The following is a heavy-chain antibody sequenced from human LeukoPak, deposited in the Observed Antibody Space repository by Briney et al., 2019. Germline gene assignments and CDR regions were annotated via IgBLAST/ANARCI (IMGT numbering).Heavy chain of an antibody. D-gene: IGHD3-10*01. J-gene: IGHJ4*02. CDR3: ARDAVRGVNPFDY. CDR2: INPRGGST. V-gene: IGHV1-46*01. Sequence: GASVKVGCKACGYTFTSYYMHWVGQAPGQGLEWMGIINPRGGSTSYAQKFQGRVTMTRDMSTSTVYMELSSLRSEDTALYYCARDAVRGVNPFDYWGQGTLVAVSS. CDR1: GYTFTSYY.